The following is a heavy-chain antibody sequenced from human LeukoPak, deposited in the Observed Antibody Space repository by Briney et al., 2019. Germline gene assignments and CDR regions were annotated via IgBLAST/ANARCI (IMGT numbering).Heavy chain of an antibody. V-gene: IGHV3-30*02. CDR2: IRYDGSNK. Sequence: PGGSLRLSCAASGFTFSSYGMHWVRQVPGKGLEWVAFIRYDGSNKYYADSVKGRFTISRDNSKNTLYLQMNSLRAEDTAVYYCAKDRAPGQFTIFGVAPDYWGQGILVTVSS. J-gene: IGHJ4*02. CDR3: AKDRAPGQFTIFGVAPDY. D-gene: IGHD3-3*01. CDR1: GFTFSSYG.